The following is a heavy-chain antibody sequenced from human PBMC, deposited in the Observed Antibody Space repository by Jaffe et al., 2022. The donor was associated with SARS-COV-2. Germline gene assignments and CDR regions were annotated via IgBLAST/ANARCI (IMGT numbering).Heavy chain of an antibody. D-gene: IGHD2-21*02. Sequence: EVQLVQSGAEVKKPGESLKISCKGFGYSFTTYWIGWVRQMPGKGLEWMGVIYPGDSDSRYSPSFQGQVTISADKSISTAYLQWSSLKASDTAMYYCARRAYCGGDCYPTFDSWGQGTLVTVSS. V-gene: IGHV5-51*01. CDR3: ARRAYCGGDCYPTFDS. CDR2: IYPGDSDS. CDR1: GYSFTTYW. J-gene: IGHJ4*02.